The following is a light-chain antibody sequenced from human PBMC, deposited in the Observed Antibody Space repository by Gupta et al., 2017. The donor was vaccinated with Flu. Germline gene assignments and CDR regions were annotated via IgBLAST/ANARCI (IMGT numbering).Light chain of an antibody. CDR3: MRGIHPLT. J-gene: IGKJ2*01. CDR1: QSLVYKNGITY. V-gene: IGKV2-30*01. Sequence: SQSLVYKNGITYLNWLQQRPGQSPRRLIYEVSNRDSGVPDRFSGSGSVTDFTLTISRAEAADVGVYYCMRGIHPLTFGQGTRLEF. CDR2: EVS.